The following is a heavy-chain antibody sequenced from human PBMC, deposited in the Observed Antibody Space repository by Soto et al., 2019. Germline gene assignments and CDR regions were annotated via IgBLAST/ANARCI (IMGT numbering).Heavy chain of an antibody. D-gene: IGHD1-1*01. CDR3: ARARDTTGSNVGGFDY. V-gene: IGHV3-20*04. J-gene: IGHJ4*02. CDR2: INWNGGST. Sequence: GGSLRLSCAASGFTFDDYGMSWVRQAPGKGLEWVSGINWNGGSTGYADSVKGRFTISRDNAKNSLYLQMNSLRAEDTALYYCARARDTTGSNVGGFDYWGQGTLVTVSS. CDR1: GFTFDDYG.